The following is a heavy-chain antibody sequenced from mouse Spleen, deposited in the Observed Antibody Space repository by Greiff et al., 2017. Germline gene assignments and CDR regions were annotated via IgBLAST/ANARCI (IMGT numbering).Heavy chain of an antibody. CDR1: GFTFTDYY. J-gene: IGHJ1*01. CDR2: IRNKANGYTT. CDR3: ARDIRAYDGYYWYFDV. V-gene: IGHV7-3*02. Sequence: EVHLVESGGGLVQPGGSLRLSCATSGFTFTDYYMSWVRQPPGKALEWLGFIRNKANGYTTEYSASVKGRFTISRDNSQSILYLQMNTLRAEDSATYYCARDIRAYDGYYWYFDVWGAGTTVTVSS. D-gene: IGHD2-3*01.